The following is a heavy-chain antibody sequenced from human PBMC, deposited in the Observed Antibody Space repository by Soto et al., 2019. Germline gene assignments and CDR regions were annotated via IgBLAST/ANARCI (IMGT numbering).Heavy chain of an antibody. CDR1: GFTLPGYS. D-gene: IGHD6-6*01. V-gene: IGHV3-48*01. J-gene: IGHJ4*02. CDR3: ARSSTFYDY. CDR2: ISSSSDTI. Sequence: GGSLRLSCAPSGFTLPGYSMNWVRQAPGKGLEWVSYISSSSDTIYYADSVKGRFTISRDNAKNLLYLQMKSLRAEDTAVYYCARSSTFYDYWGQGTPVTVSX.